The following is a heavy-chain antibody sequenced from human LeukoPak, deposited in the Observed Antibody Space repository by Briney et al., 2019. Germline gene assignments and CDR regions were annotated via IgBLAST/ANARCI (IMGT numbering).Heavy chain of an antibody. D-gene: IGHD4-23*01. J-gene: IGHJ3*02. V-gene: IGHV3-72*01. CDR2: IRRGANSYTT. Sequence: GGSLRLSCAASGFTFSSYAMSWVRQAPGKGLEWVGRIRRGANSYTTEYAASVKGRFTISRDDSKNSLYLHMNSLKTEDTAVYHCSRDGGEGGNSAFDIWGQGTMVTVSS. CDR1: GFTFSSYA. CDR3: SRDGGEGGNSAFDI.